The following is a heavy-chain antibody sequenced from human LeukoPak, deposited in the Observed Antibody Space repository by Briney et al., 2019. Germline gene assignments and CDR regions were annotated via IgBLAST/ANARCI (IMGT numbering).Heavy chain of an antibody. V-gene: IGHV4-31*03. CDR3: ASISTGPFDY. Sequence: PSETLSLTCTVSGGSISSGGFYWSWIRQHPGKGLEWIGYIYYTGSTYYNPSLKSRVTISVDTSKNQFSLKLSSVTAADTAVYYCASISTGPFDYWGQGTLVTVSS. CDR1: GGSISSGGFY. CDR2: IYYTGST. D-gene: IGHD2-2*01. J-gene: IGHJ4*02.